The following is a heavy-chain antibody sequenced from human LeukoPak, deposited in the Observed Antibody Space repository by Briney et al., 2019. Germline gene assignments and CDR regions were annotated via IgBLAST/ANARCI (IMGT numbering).Heavy chain of an antibody. CDR2: IKQDGSEK. D-gene: IGHD3-9*01. CDR1: GFTFSSYW. V-gene: IGHV3-7*04. J-gene: IGHJ4*02. CDR3: ARARNLRYFDWLPPYYFDY. Sequence: GGSLRLSCAASGFTFSSYWMSWVRQAPGKGLEWVANIKQDGSEKYYVDSVKGRFTISRDNAKNSLYLQMNSLRAEDTAVYYCARARNLRYFDWLPPYYFDYWGQGTLVTVSS.